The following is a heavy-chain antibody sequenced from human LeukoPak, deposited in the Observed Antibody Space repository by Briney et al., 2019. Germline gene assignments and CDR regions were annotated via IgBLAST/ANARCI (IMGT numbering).Heavy chain of an antibody. V-gene: IGHV4-34*01. Sequence: PSETLSLTCAVYGGSFSGYYWSWIRQPPGKGLEWIGEINHSGSTNYNPSLKSRVTISVDTSKNQFSLKLSSVTAADTAVYYCARALRYSSGRHWGRGTLVTVSS. CDR1: GGSFSGYY. CDR3: ARALRYSSGRH. D-gene: IGHD6-19*01. J-gene: IGHJ4*02. CDR2: INHSGST.